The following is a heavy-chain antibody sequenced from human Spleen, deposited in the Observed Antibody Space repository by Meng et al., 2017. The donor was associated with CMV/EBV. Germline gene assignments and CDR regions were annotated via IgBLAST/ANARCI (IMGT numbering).Heavy chain of an antibody. J-gene: IGHJ4*02. V-gene: IGHV3-48*03. D-gene: IGHD3-3*01. CDR2: ISSSGSTI. CDR3: AKHDFWSGYYTPPFDY. CDR1: GFTFSSYE. Sequence: GESLKISCAASGFTFSSYEMNWVRQAPGKGLEWVSYISSSGSTIYYADSVKGRFTISRDNAKNSLYLQMNSLRAEDTAVYYCAKHDFWSGYYTPPFDYWGQGTLVTVSS.